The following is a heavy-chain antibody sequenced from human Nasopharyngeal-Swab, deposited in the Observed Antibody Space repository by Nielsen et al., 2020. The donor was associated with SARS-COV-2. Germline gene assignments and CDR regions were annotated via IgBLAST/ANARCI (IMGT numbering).Heavy chain of an antibody. D-gene: IGHD3-10*01. J-gene: IGHJ6*02. CDR1: GGSVSSGSYY. CDR3: VRDHYGSGSPSMDV. CDR2: IYYSGST. Sequence: SETLSLTCTVSGGSVSSGSYYWSWIRQPPGKGLEWIGYIYYSGSTNYNPSLKSRVTISVDTSKNQFSLKLSSVTAADTAVYYCVRDHYGSGSPSMDVWGQGTTVTVSS. V-gene: IGHV4-61*01.